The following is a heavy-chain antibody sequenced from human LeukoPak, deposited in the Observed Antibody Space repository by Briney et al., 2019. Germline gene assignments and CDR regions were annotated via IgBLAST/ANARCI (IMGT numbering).Heavy chain of an antibody. CDR3: ARNYGDYERYFDY. CDR2: IYYSGST. J-gene: IGHJ4*02. Sequence: PSETLSLTXTVSGGSITYYYWSWIRQPQGKGLEWIGYIYYSGSTNYNPSLKSRVTISVDTSKNQFSLKLSSVTAADTAVYYCARNYGDYERYFDYWGQGTLVTVSS. V-gene: IGHV4-59*01. CDR1: GGSITYYY. D-gene: IGHD4-17*01.